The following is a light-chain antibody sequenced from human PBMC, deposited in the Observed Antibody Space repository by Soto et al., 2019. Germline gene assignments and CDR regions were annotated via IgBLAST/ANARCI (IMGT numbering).Light chain of an antibody. CDR2: GAS. CDR3: QQYGSSPRT. Sequence: EIVFTQSPGTMSLSPGERATLSCRASQSVSSSYLAWYQQKPGQAPRLLIYGASSRATGIPDRFSGSGSGTDFTLTISRLEPEDFAVYYCQQYGSSPRTFGQGTTVEIK. CDR1: QSVSSSY. J-gene: IGKJ1*01. V-gene: IGKV3-20*01.